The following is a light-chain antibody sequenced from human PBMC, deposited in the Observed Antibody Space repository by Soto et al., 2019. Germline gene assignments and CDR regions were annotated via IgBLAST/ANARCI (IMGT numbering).Light chain of an antibody. CDR2: EVS. CDR3: CSYAGSSTFFYV. Sequence: LTQPASVSGSPGQSITISCTGTSSDVGSYNLVSWYQQHPGKAPKLMIYEVSKRPSGVSNCFSGSKSGNTASLTISGLQAEDEADYYCCSYAGSSTFFYVFGTGTKVTVL. J-gene: IGLJ1*01. CDR1: SSDVGSYNL. V-gene: IGLV2-23*02.